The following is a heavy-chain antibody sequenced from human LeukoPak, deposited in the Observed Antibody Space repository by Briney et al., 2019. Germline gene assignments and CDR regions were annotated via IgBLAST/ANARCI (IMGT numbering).Heavy chain of an antibody. CDR1: GGSITSYY. Sequence: PSETLSLTCTVSGGSITSYYWSWIRQPAGKGLEWIGRIYSSGSTNYNPSLKSRVTMSVDTSKNHFSLKLTSVPAADTAVYYWARTTGGGGGDYWGQGSLVTVSS. CDR3: ARTTGGGGGDY. CDR2: IYSSGST. J-gene: IGHJ4*02. D-gene: IGHD1-1*01. V-gene: IGHV4-4*07.